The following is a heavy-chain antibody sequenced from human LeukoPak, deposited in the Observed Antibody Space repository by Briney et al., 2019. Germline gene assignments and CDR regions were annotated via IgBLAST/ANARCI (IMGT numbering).Heavy chain of an antibody. CDR1: GFTFSSYI. J-gene: IGHJ4*02. Sequence: GGSLRLSCAASGFTFSSYIMHWVRQAPGKGLEWVAVISYDGSNKYYPDSVNGRFTISRDNSKNTLYLQMNSLRAEDMAVYYCAREGARAFDYWGQGTLVTVS. CDR3: AREGARAFDY. V-gene: IGHV3-30-3*01. CDR2: ISYDGSNK.